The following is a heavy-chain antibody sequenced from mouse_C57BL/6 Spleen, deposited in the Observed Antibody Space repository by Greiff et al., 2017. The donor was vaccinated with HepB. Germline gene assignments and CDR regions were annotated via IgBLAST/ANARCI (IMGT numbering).Heavy chain of an antibody. Sequence: VQRVESGAELVRPGTSVKVSCKASGYAFTNYLIEWVKQRPGQGLEWIGVINPGSGGTNYNEKFKGKATLTADKSSSTAYMQLSSLTSEDSAVYFCARPYYGNYEDYAMDYWGQGTSVTVSS. D-gene: IGHD2-10*01. CDR1: GYAFTNYL. CDR3: ARPYYGNYEDYAMDY. CDR2: INPGSGGT. V-gene: IGHV1-54*01. J-gene: IGHJ4*01.